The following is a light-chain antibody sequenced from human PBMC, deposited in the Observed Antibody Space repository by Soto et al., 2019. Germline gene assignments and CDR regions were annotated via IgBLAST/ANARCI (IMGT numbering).Light chain of an antibody. CDR1: SSDVGGYNY. V-gene: IGLV2-14*01. Sequence: QSALTQPASVSGSPGQSITISCTGTSSDVGGYNYVSWYQQHPGKAPQFMIYDVSNRPSGVSNRFSGSKSGNTASLTISGLQAEDEAYYYCSSYTTSNTRQIVFGTGTKVTVL. CDR3: SSYTTSNTRQIV. J-gene: IGLJ1*01. CDR2: DVS.